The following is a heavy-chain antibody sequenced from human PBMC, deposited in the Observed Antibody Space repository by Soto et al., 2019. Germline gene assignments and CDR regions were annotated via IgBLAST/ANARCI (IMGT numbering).Heavy chain of an antibody. V-gene: IGHV4-38-2*01. CDR3: TRGAATVTPGWFDP. J-gene: IGHJ5*02. D-gene: IGHD4-17*01. CDR1: GYSIKSCDY. Sequence: PSESLSLTCAVSGYSIKSCDYCGWLRQPPGKGLEWIASIYHSGSTYYNPSLKSRVTISVDTSKNPFSLKLTSVTAADTAVYYWTRGAATVTPGWFDPWGQGIMVTVSS. CDR2: IYHSGST.